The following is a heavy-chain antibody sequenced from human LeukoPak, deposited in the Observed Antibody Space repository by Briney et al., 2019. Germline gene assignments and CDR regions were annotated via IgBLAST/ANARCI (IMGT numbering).Heavy chain of an antibody. CDR3: ARDPIGYQLLYYFDY. CDR2: ISYDGSNK. J-gene: IGHJ4*02. CDR1: GFTFSSYA. V-gene: IGHV3-30*01. D-gene: IGHD2-2*01. Sequence: GGSLRLSCAASGFTFSSYAMHWVRQAPGKGLEWVAVISYDGSNKYYADSVKGRFTISRDNSKNTLYLQMNSLRVEDTAVYYCARDPIGYQLLYYFDYWGQGTLVTVSS.